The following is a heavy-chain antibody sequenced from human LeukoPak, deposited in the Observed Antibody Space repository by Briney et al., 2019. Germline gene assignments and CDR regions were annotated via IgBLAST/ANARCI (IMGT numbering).Heavy chain of an antibody. CDR1: GFTFSSYA. CDR2: INTDGSST. J-gene: IGHJ4*02. CDR3: ARVSSSSWWALDY. Sequence: QPGGSLRLSCAASGFTFSSYAMSWVRQAPGKGLVWVSRINTDGSSTSYADSVKGRFTISRDNAKNTLYLQMNSLRAEDTAVYYCARVSSSSWWALDYWGQGTLVTVSS. V-gene: IGHV3-74*01. D-gene: IGHD6-13*01.